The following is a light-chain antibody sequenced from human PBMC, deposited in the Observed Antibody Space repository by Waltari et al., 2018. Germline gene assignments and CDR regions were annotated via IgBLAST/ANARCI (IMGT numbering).Light chain of an antibody. V-gene: IGKV3-11*01. J-gene: IGKJ3*01. CDR2: DTS. CDR1: HRVSLY. CDR3: QQRSDWPVT. Sequence: EVVLTQSPATLPLSPGDRAILSCRASHRVSLYLAWYQQKGGQAPRLLIYDTSKRVPGIPDRFSGSGSGTDFTLTISNLEPEDFAIYYCQQRSDWPVTFGPGTRLDIK.